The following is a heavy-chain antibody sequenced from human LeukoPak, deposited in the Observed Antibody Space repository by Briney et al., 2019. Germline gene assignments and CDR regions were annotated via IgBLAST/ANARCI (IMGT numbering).Heavy chain of an antibody. Sequence: GRSLRLSCAASGFIFSSYGMHWVRQAPGKGLEWVAVIWYDGSNKYFADSVKGRFTISRDNSKNTLYLQMNSLRAEDTAVYYCAREYYYDSSGLFDYWGQGTLVTVSS. V-gene: IGHV3-33*01. D-gene: IGHD3-22*01. CDR3: AREYYYDSSGLFDY. J-gene: IGHJ4*02. CDR2: IWYDGSNK. CDR1: GFIFSSYG.